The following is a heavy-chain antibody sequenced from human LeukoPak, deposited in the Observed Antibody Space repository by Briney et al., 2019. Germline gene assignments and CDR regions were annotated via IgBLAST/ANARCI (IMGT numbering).Heavy chain of an antibody. J-gene: IGHJ4*02. CDR1: GYTFTSYY. V-gene: IGHV1-46*01. Sequence: SVKVSYKASGYTFTSYYMHWVRQAPGQGLEWMGMINPSGGSTSYAEKFQGRVTMTRDMSTSTVYMELSSLRSEDTAVYYCAREGPVQAIDYWGQGTLVTVSS. CDR2: INPSGGST. D-gene: IGHD2-2*01. CDR3: AREGPVQAIDY.